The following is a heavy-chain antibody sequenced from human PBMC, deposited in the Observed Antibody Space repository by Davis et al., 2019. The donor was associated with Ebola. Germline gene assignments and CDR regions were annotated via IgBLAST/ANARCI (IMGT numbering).Heavy chain of an antibody. CDR3: VRDRSILVVANFDS. V-gene: IGHV3-23*01. D-gene: IGHD2-21*01. J-gene: IGHJ4*02. Sequence: PGGSLRLSCAASGFTFSSYWMHWVRLAPGKGLEWVSAVSGTGSHTEYADSVKGRFTISRDNFKSTLYLQMDNLRAEDTAVYYCVRDRSILVVANFDSWGQGTLVTVSS. CDR1: GFTFSSYW. CDR2: VSGTGSHT.